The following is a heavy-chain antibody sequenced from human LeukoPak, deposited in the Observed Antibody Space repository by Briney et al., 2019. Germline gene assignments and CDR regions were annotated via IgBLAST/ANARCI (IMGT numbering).Heavy chain of an antibody. Sequence: SGGSLRLSCAASGFTFSSYGMHWVRQAPGKGLEWVAFIWYDGSNKYYADSVKGRFTISRDNSKNTLYLQMNSLRAEDMALYYCAKATTSSGYGLGYWGQGTLVTVSS. CDR3: AKATTSSGYGLGY. V-gene: IGHV3-30*02. D-gene: IGHD3-22*01. J-gene: IGHJ4*02. CDR1: GFTFSSYG. CDR2: IWYDGSNK.